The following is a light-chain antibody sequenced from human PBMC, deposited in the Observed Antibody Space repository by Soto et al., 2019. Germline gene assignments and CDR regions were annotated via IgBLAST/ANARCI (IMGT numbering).Light chain of an antibody. CDR2: GAS. J-gene: IGKJ3*01. V-gene: IGKV3-20*01. CDR1: QSVSSSY. Sequence: EIVLTQSPGTLSLSPGERATLSCRASQSVSSSYLAWYQQKPGQAPRLLIYGASSRATVIPDRFSGSGSGTDFTLTISRLEPEDFAVYYCQQYGSSPFTFGSGTKVDIK. CDR3: QQYGSSPFT.